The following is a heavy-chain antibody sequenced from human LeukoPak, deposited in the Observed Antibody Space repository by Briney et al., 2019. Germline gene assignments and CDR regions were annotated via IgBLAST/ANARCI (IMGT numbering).Heavy chain of an antibody. D-gene: IGHD2-2*01. CDR1: GYSIGSGYY. Sequence: PSETLSLTCAVSGYSIGSGYYWGWIRQPPGKGLEWIGSIYHSGSTYYNPSLKSRVTISVDTSKDQFSLKLGSVTAADTAVYYCARQGYCSSTSCYGPHNFDYWGQGTLVTVSS. V-gene: IGHV4-38-2*01. CDR3: ARQGYCSSTSCYGPHNFDY. CDR2: IYHSGST. J-gene: IGHJ4*02.